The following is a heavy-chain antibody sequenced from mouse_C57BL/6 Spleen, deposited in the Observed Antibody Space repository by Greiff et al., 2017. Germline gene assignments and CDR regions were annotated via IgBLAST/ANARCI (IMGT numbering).Heavy chain of an antibody. CDR1: GYTFTSYW. CDR2: INPSSGYT. CDR3: ARRDYYDGGAFDY. Sequence: QVQLQQSGAELAKPGASVKLSCKASGYTFTSYWMHWVKQRPGQGLEWIGYINPSSGYTKYNQKFKDKATLTADKSSSTAYMQLSSLTYEESAVYYCARRDYYDGGAFDYWGQGTTLTVSS. J-gene: IGHJ2*01. D-gene: IGHD1-1*01. V-gene: IGHV1-7*01.